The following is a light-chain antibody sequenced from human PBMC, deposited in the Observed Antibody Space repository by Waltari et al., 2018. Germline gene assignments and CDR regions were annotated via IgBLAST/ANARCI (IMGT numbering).Light chain of an antibody. CDR3: SSYTTGSTRYV. Sequence: QSARTQPASVSGSPGQSITISCPGTSSDIGAYNSVSWYQKHPGKAPKFMIYDVNNRPSGVSSRFSGSKSGNTASLTISGLQAEDEADYYCSSYTTGSTRYVFGSGTKVTVL. CDR1: SSDIGAYNS. V-gene: IGLV2-14*03. J-gene: IGLJ1*01. CDR2: DVN.